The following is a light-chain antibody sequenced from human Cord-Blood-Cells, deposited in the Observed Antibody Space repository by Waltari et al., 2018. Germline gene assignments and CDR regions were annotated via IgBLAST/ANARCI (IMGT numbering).Light chain of an antibody. CDR2: KES. V-gene: IGKV1-5*03. J-gene: IGKJ1*01. Sequence: DIQMTQSPSTLSASVGDRVTITCRASQSISSWLAWYQQKPGKAPKLLIYKESSLESGVPSRFSGSGSGTEFTLTSSSLQPDDFATYYCQQYNSYSRTFGQGTKVEIK. CDR1: QSISSW. CDR3: QQYNSYSRT.